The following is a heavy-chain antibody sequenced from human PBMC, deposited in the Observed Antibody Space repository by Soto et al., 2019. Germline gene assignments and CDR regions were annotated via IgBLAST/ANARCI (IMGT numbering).Heavy chain of an antibody. V-gene: IGHV1-18*01. D-gene: IGHD3-10*01. CDR3: ARDHIITMVRGGGDKKIDY. CDR1: GYTFTSYG. J-gene: IGHJ4*02. Sequence: QVQLVQSGAEVKKPGASVKVSCKASGYTFTSYGISWVRQAPGHGLEWMGRISAYNGNTNYAQKLQGRVTMTTDTTTSTADMELRSLRSDDTAVYYCARDHIITMVRGGGDKKIDYWGQGTLVTVSS. CDR2: ISAYNGNT.